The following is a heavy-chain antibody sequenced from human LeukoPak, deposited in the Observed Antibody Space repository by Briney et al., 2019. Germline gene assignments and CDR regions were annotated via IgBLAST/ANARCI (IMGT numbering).Heavy chain of an antibody. D-gene: IGHD5-24*01. V-gene: IGHV3-48*03. J-gene: IGHJ4*02. CDR3: ARAARGGDGPARGYFDY. CDR1: GFTFSSYE. CDR2: ISSSGSTI. Sequence: GGSLRLSCAASGFTFSSYEMNWVRQAPGKGLEWVSYISSSGSTIYYADSVKGRFTISRDNAKNSLYLQMNSLRAEDTAVYYCARAARGGDGPARGYFDYWGQGTLVTVSS.